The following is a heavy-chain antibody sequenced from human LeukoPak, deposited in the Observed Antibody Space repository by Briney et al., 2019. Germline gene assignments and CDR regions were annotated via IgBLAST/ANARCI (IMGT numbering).Heavy chain of an antibody. V-gene: IGHV6-1*01. CDR2: TYYRSKWYN. CDR1: GDSVSSNSGA. J-gene: IGHJ4*02. Sequence: SQTLSLTCAISGDSVSSNSGAWNWIRQSPSRGLEWLGRTYYRSKWYNDYAASVKSRITINPDTSKNQFSLQLNSVTPEDTAVYYCAKDTVGYCSSTSCSGFDYWGQGTLVTVSS. D-gene: IGHD2-2*01. CDR3: AKDTVGYCSSTSCSGFDY.